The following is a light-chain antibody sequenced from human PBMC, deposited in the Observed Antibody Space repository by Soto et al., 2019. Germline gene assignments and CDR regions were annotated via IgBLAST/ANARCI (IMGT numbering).Light chain of an antibody. Sequence: QSALTQPASVSGSPGQSITISCTGTSSDVDDYNYVSWYQQHPGKAPKLMIYEVVNRPSGVSSRFSGSRSGNTASLTISGLRAEDEADYYCSSSRGDNTLYVFGSGTKLTVL. V-gene: IGLV2-14*01. CDR2: EVV. CDR3: SSSRGDNTLYV. J-gene: IGLJ1*01. CDR1: SSDVDDYNY.